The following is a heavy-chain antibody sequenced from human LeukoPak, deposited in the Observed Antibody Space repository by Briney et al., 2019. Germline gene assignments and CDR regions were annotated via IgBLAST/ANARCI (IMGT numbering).Heavy chain of an antibody. CDR1: GFTVSSNY. CDR2: IYSGGGT. D-gene: IGHD3-3*01. J-gene: IGHJ4*02. V-gene: IGHV3-66*02. CDR3: ARSRDFWSGYYAFDY. Sequence: PGGSLRLSCAASGFTVSSNYMSWVRQAPGKGLEWVSVIYSGGGTYYADSVKGRFTISRDNSKNTLYLQMNSLRAEDTAVYYCARSRDFWSGYYAFDYWGQGTLVTVSS.